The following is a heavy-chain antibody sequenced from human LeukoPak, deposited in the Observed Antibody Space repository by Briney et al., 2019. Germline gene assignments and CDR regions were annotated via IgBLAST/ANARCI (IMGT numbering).Heavy chain of an antibody. CDR1: GGSISSYY. J-gene: IGHJ5*02. CDR3: ARGQIRYFYDSSGYTHRFDP. V-gene: IGHV4-59*01. Sequence: SETLSLTCTVSGGSISSYYWSWIRQPPGKGLEWIGYIYYSGSTNYNPSLKSRVTISVDTSKKQISLKMSSVTAADTAVYYCARGQIRYFYDSSGYTHRFDPWGQGIPVTVSS. CDR2: IYYSGST. D-gene: IGHD3-22*01.